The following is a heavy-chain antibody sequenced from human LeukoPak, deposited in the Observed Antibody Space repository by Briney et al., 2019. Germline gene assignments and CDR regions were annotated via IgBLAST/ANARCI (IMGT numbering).Heavy chain of an antibody. Sequence: GGSLRLSCAASGFTFSSYAMHWVRQAPGKGLEWVAVISYDGSNKYYADSVKGRFTISRDNSKNTLYPQMNSLRAEDTAVYYCAKPINSSSSILYFDYWGQGTLVTVSS. J-gene: IGHJ4*02. CDR1: GFTFSSYA. CDR2: ISYDGSNK. CDR3: AKPINSSSSILYFDY. V-gene: IGHV3-30-3*02. D-gene: IGHD6-6*01.